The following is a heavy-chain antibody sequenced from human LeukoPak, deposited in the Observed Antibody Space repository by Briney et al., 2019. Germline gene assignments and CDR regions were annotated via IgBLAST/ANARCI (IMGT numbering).Heavy chain of an antibody. CDR3: ARGGYPLSVEMATVIDY. D-gene: IGHD4-4*01. Sequence: ASVKVSCKASGYTFTSYYMHGVRQAPGQGVEWMGIINPSGGSTSYAQKFQGRVTMTRDTSTSTVYMELSSLRSEDTAVYYCARGGYPLSVEMATVIDYWGQGTLVTVSS. J-gene: IGHJ4*02. CDR1: GYTFTSYY. V-gene: IGHV1-46*01. CDR2: INPSGGST.